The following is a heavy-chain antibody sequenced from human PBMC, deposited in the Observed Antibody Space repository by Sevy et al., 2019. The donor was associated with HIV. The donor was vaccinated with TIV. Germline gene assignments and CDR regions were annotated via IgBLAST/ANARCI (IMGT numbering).Heavy chain of an antibody. J-gene: IGHJ5*02. CDR1: GGSFSGYD. Sequence: SETLSLTCAVYGGSFSGYDWSWIRQPPGKGLEWVGEIDHSGSTNYNPSLKSRVTVSIDKSNNQFSLKVTSVTAADTAVYYCARDRNILGYCSGGSCYSGFDPWGQGTLVTVSS. V-gene: IGHV4-34*01. CDR3: ARDRNILGYCSGGSCYSGFDP. D-gene: IGHD2-15*01. CDR2: IDHSGST.